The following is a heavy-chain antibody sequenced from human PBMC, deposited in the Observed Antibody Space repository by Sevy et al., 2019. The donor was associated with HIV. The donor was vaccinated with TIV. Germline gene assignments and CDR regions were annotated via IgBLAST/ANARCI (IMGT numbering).Heavy chain of an antibody. Sequence: SETLSLTCAVYGGSFSGYYWSWIRQPPGKGLEWIGEINHSGSTNYNPSLKSRVTISVDTSKNQFSLKLSSVTAADTAVYYCARLPSRIAAAGIRRDYWGQGTLVTVSS. V-gene: IGHV4-34*01. CDR1: GGSFSGYY. D-gene: IGHD6-13*01. J-gene: IGHJ4*02. CDR3: ARLPSRIAAAGIRRDY. CDR2: INHSGST.